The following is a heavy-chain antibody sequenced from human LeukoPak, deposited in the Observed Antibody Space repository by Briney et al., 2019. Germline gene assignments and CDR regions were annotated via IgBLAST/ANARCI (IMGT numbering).Heavy chain of an antibody. CDR3: ARDRGLNVCPPDY. Sequence: GASVKVSCKASGGTFSSYAISWVRQAPGQGLEWMGRIIPILGIANYAQKFQGRVTITADKSTSTAYMELSSLRSEDTAVYYCARDRGLNVCPPDYWGQGTLVIVSS. D-gene: IGHD3-10*01. J-gene: IGHJ4*02. CDR2: IIPILGIA. V-gene: IGHV1-69*04. CDR1: GGTFSSYA.